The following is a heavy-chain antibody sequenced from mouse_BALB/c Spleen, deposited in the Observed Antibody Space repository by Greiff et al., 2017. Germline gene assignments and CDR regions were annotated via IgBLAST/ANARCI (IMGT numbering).Heavy chain of an antibody. CDR2: ISDGGSYT. Sequence: DVKLVESGGGLVKPGGSLKLSCAASGFTFSDYYMYWVRQTPEKRLEWVATISDGGSYTYYPDSVKGRFTISRDNAKNNLYLQMSSLKSEDTAMYYCAREGDFITTVVATDWGQGTLVTVSA. CDR3: AREGDFITTVVATD. D-gene: IGHD1-1*01. V-gene: IGHV5-4*02. J-gene: IGHJ3*01. CDR1: GFTFSDYY.